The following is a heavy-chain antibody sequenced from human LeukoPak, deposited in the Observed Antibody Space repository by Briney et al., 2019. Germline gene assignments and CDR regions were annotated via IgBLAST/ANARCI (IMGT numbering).Heavy chain of an antibody. J-gene: IGHJ4*02. D-gene: IGHD1-26*01. CDR1: GFTFSTYG. CDR3: ARDGGSYEFDY. CDR2: ILYDGVNK. V-gene: IGHV3-30*03. Sequence: GGSLRLSCAASGFTFSTYGMHWVRQAPGKGLEWVAAILYDGVNKHYADSVKGRFTISRDNSKNTLYLQMNSLRAEDTAVYYCARDGGSYEFDYWGQGTLVTVSS.